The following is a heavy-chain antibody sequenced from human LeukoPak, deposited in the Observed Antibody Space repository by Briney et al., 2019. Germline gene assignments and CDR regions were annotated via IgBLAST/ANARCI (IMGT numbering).Heavy chain of an antibody. V-gene: IGHV3-7*03. CDR1: GFTFSNFW. J-gene: IGHJ4*02. D-gene: IGHD3-22*01. Sequence: GGSLRLSCAASGFTFSNFWMTWVRQAPGKGLERVANIKTDGSQTYYVDSVKGRFTISRDNAKNSLYLQMNSLRVEDTAFYYCAKDRFFYDSGSKTNWGQGTLVTVSS. CDR3: AKDRFFYDSGSKTN. CDR2: IKTDGSQT.